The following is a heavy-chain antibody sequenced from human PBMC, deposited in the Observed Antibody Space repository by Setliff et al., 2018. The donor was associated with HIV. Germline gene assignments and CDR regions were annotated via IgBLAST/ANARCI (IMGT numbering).Heavy chain of an antibody. V-gene: IGHV1-69*13. Sequence: SVKVSCKASGGTFSSYAISWVRQAPGQGLEWMGGIIPIFGTTNYAQKFQGRVTITADESTGTAYLELSSLRSEDTAVYYCARDGYYYDSSAFFEGYHYYYMDVWGKGTTVTV. CDR2: IIPIFGTT. CDR3: ARDGYYYDSSAFFEGYHYYYMDV. D-gene: IGHD3-22*01. CDR1: GGTFSSYA. J-gene: IGHJ6*03.